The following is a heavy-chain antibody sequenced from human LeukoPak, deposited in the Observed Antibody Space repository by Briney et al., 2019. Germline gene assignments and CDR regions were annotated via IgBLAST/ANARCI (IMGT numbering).Heavy chain of an antibody. Sequence: ASVKVSCKASGYTFTSYGISWVRQAPGQGPEWMGWISAYNGNTNYAQKLQGRVTMTTDTSTSTAYMELRSLRSDDTAVYYCARTSYCGSTSCYPGYYYYMDVWGKGTTVTVSS. D-gene: IGHD2-2*01. CDR3: ARTSYCGSTSCYPGYYYYMDV. CDR2: ISAYNGNT. V-gene: IGHV1-18*01. CDR1: GYTFTSYG. J-gene: IGHJ6*03.